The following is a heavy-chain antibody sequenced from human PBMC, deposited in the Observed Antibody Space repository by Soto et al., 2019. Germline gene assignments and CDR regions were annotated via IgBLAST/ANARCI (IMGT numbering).Heavy chain of an antibody. J-gene: IGHJ4*02. CDR1: GGYIRDYY. Sequence: PSETLSLTCSVSGGYIRDYYWSWIRQTAGKELEYIGRIYSSGSTNHNPSLKSRVTMSVDMSKNQVSLNLKSVTAADTALYYCGRGRGDYVDSWGQGILVTVSS. CDR2: IYSSGST. V-gene: IGHV4-4*07. CDR3: GRGRGDYVDS. D-gene: IGHD4-17*01.